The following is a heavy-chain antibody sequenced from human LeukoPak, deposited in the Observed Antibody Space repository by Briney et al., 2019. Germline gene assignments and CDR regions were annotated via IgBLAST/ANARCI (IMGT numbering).Heavy chain of an antibody. CDR3: ARSRSGSVAGTSDY. D-gene: IGHD6-19*01. J-gene: IGHJ4*02. CDR2: INGDGDT. Sequence: GGSLRLSCAASGFTSSSYAMSWVRQAPGKGLEWVSSINGDGDTYYTDSVEGRFTLSRDNSRNTLYLQMNSLRAEDTAVYYCARSRSGSVAGTSDYWGQGTLVIVSS. CDR1: GFTSSSYA. V-gene: IGHV3-23*01.